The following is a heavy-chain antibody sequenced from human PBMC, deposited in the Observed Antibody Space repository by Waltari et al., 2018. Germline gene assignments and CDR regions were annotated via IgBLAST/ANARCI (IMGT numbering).Heavy chain of an antibody. CDR1: YA. J-gene: IGHJ4*02. D-gene: IGHD2-2*01. CDR2: IIPIFGTA. CDR3: VTRGGGYCSSTSCSSFDY. V-gene: IGHV1-69*06. Sequence: YAISWVRQAPGQGLEWMGRIIPIFGTANYAQKFQGRVTITADKSTSTAYMELSSLRSEDTAVYYCVTRGGGYCSSTSCSSFDYWGQGTLVTVSS.